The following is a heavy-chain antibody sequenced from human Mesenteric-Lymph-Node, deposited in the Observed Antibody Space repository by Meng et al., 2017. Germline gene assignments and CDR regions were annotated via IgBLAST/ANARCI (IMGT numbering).Heavy chain of an antibody. V-gene: IGHV3-21*01. J-gene: IGHJ2*01. CDR3: ARGVAPAGMLYWYFDL. CDR2: ISTSTSI. Sequence: EVQLVESGGGLVKPGESLRLSCVASGLTFSSYSMNWVRQAPGQGLEWVSSISTSTSIYYADSAKGRFTISRDNAKNSLFLQMNSLRAEDTAVYYCARGVAPAGMLYWYFDLWGRGTLVTVSS. D-gene: IGHD6-13*01. CDR1: GLTFSSYS.